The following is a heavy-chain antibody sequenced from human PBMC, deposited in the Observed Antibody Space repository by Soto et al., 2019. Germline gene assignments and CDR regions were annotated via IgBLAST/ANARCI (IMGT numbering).Heavy chain of an antibody. CDR3: AAATRGYLYYGLDV. V-gene: IGHV6-1*01. CDR2: TYYRTRWYN. CDR1: GDSVSSNRAA. D-gene: IGHD5-12*01. J-gene: IGHJ6*02. Sequence: SQTLSLTCAISGDSVSSNRAAWNWIRQSPSRGLEWLGRTYYRTRWYNDYAVSVKGRITINPGPSKNQFSLQLNSVTPEDTAVYYCAAATRGYLYYGLDVWGQGTTVTSP.